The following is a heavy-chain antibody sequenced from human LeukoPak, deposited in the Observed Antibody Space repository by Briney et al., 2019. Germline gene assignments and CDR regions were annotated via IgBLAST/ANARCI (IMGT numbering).Heavy chain of an antibody. CDR3: ARGFYYDNYMDV. Sequence: SETLSLTCTVSGASITSSNYYWSWIRQHPGKGLEWIGYIRYSGSTYHNPSLKSRLAISVDTSRNQFSLDLSSVTAADTAVYYCARGFYYDNYMDVWGNRTTVTVSS. J-gene: IGHJ6*03. CDR2: IRYSGST. D-gene: IGHD3-22*01. CDR1: GASITSSNYY. V-gene: IGHV4-31*03.